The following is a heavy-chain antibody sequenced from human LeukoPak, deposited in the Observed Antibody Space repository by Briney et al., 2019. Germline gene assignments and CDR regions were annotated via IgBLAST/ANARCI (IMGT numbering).Heavy chain of an antibody. Sequence: PGGSLRLSCAASGFTLDDYAMHWVRQAPGKGLEWVSGISWNSGSIGYADSVKGRFTISRDNAKNSLYLQMNSLRAEDTALYYCAKDGYSYGKYYFDYWGQGTLVTVSS. CDR3: AKDGYSYGKYYFDY. D-gene: IGHD5-18*01. CDR1: GFTLDDYA. CDR2: ISWNSGSI. V-gene: IGHV3-9*01. J-gene: IGHJ4*02.